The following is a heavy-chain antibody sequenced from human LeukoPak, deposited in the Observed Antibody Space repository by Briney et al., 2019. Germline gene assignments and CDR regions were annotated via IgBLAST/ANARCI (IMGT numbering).Heavy chain of an antibody. J-gene: IGHJ4*02. CDR3: AREGTDYYDSSRYLDY. CDR1: GFTFSSYG. Sequence: PGGSLRLSCAASGFTFSSYGMHWVRQAPGKGLEWVAVIWYDGSNKYYADSVKGRFTISRDNSKNTLYLQMNSLRAEDTAVYYCAREGTDYYDSSRYLDYWGQGTLVTVSS. CDR2: IWYDGSNK. D-gene: IGHD3-22*01. V-gene: IGHV3-33*08.